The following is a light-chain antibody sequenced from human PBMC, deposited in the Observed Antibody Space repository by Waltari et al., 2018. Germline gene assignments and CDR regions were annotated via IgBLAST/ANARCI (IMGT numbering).Light chain of an antibody. CDR2: LGS. Sequence: DIVMTQSPLPLPVTPGEPASISCRSSQSLLQTNVYNYLDWYLQKPGQSPQVLIYLGSNRASGVPDRFSGSGSGTDFTQKISRVEAEDVGVYYCMQALQTPSTFGQGTRLEIK. V-gene: IGKV2-28*01. CDR1: QSLLQTNVYNY. J-gene: IGKJ5*01. CDR3: MQALQTPST.